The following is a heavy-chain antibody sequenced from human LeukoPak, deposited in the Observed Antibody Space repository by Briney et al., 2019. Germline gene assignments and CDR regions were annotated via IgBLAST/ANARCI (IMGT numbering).Heavy chain of an antibody. CDR3: ARREYYDSSGYR. Sequence: PSETLSLTCTVSGGSISSSSYYWGWIRQPPGKGLGWIGSIYNSGSTYYNPSLKSRVTISVDTSKNQFSLKLSSVTAADTAVYFCARREYYDSSGYRWGQGTLVTVSS. D-gene: IGHD3-22*01. CDR2: IYNSGST. J-gene: IGHJ4*02. V-gene: IGHV4-39*01. CDR1: GGSISSSSYY.